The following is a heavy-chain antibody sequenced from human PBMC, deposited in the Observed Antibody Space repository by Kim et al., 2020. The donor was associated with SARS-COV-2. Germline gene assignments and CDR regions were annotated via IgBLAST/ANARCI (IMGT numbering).Heavy chain of an antibody. V-gene: IGHV3-9*01. CDR1: GFTFGDYA. CDR2: ISWNSGSI. CDR3: AKDKSSGWFIDAFDI. Sequence: GGSLRLSCAASGFTFGDYAMHWVRQAPGKGLEWVSGISWNSGSIGYADSVKGRFTISRDNAKNSLYLQMNSLRAEDTALYYCAKDKSSGWFIDAFDIWGQGTMVTVSS. D-gene: IGHD6-19*01. J-gene: IGHJ3*02.